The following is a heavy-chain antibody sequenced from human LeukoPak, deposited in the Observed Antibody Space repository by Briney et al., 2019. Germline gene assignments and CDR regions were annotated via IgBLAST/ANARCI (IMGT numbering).Heavy chain of an antibody. D-gene: IGHD6-13*01. V-gene: IGHV3-64D*09. CDR2: ISSNGGNT. CDR3: VKLSSRVSQTIDY. Sequence: GRSLRLSCSASGFTFSSYSMHWVRQAPGKGLEYVSGISSNGGNTYYADSVKGRFIISRDNSKNTLFLQMSSLRLEDTAVYFCVKLSSRVSQTIDYWGQGTLVTVSS. J-gene: IGHJ4*02. CDR1: GFTFSSYS.